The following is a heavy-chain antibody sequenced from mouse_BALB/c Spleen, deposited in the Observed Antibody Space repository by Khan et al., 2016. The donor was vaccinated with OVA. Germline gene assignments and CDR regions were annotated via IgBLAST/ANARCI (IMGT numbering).Heavy chain of an antibody. CDR3: ALRIATGETYVLDY. V-gene: IGHV5-17*02. J-gene: IGHJ4*01. CDR1: GFTFSSFG. CDR2: ISSDNSII. Sequence: EVELVESGGGLVQPGGSRKLSCAASGFTFSSFGIHWVRQAPEKGLEWVAYISSDNSIIYYADTVKGRFTISRDSPKTTLFLQMTSLRSDDTAMYYCALRIATGETYVLDYWGQGTSVTVSA.